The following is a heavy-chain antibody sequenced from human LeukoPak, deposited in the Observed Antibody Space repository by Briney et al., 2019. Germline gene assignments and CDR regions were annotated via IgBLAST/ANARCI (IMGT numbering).Heavy chain of an antibody. J-gene: IGHJ5*02. Sequence: ASVKVSCKASGGTFSSFSISWVRQAPGQGLEWMGRITPILGIPDYAQKFQGRLTLIADKSTTTAYMELSSLTSEDTAVCYCARDVVATTNWFDPWGQGTLVTVSS. D-gene: IGHD5-12*01. CDR1: GGTFSSFS. CDR3: ARDVVATTNWFDP. CDR2: ITPILGIP. V-gene: IGHV1-69*04.